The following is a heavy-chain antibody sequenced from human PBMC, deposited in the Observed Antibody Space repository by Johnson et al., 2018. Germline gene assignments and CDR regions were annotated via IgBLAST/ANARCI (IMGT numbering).Heavy chain of an antibody. CDR3: ARRGYGSGLDALNM. D-gene: IGHD6-25*01. J-gene: IGHJ3*02. CDR1: GFMFNTYA. V-gene: IGHV3-23*04. Sequence: VQLVESGGGLVQPGGSLRLSCAASGFMFNTYAMSWVRQAPGKGLEWVSAISFSGDSTYYADSVKGRFTVSRDNSKNTRYRKMNSLRAEDTAVYYCARRGYGSGLDALNMGGRGTMVTVSS. CDR2: ISFSGDST.